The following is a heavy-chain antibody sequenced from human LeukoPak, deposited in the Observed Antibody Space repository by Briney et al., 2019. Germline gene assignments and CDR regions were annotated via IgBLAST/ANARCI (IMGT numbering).Heavy chain of an antibody. CDR1: GGSISSSSYY. J-gene: IGHJ5*02. Sequence: SETLSLTCTVSGGSISSSSYYWGWIRQPPGKGLEWIGSIYYSGSTYYNPSLKSRVTISVDTSKNQFSLKLSSVTAADTAVYYCAREVLQAVVVVTATGLRGWFDPWGQGTLVTVSS. CDR2: IYYSGST. CDR3: AREVLQAVVVVTATGLRGWFDP. V-gene: IGHV4-39*07. D-gene: IGHD2-21*02.